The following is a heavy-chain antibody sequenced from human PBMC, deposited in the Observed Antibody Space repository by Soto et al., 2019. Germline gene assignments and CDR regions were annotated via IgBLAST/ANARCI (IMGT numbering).Heavy chain of an antibody. D-gene: IGHD2-2*02. J-gene: IGHJ6*02. CDR2: IDPSDSYT. CDR3: ARHVYCSSTSCYIEDV. V-gene: IGHV5-10-1*01. CDR1: GYSFTSYW. Sequence: PGESLKISCQGSGYSFTSYWISWVRQMPGKGLEWMGRIDPSDSYTNYSPSFQGHVTISADKSISTAYLQWSSLKASDTAMYYCARHVYCSSTSCYIEDVWGQGTTVTVSS.